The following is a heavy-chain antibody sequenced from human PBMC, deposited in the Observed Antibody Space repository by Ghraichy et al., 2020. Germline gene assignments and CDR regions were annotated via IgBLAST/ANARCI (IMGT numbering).Heavy chain of an antibody. CDR1: GFTFSSYW. J-gene: IGHJ2*01. CDR2: INSDGSST. Sequence: GGSLRLSCAASGFTFSSYWMHWVRQAPGKGLVWVSRINSDGSSTSYADSVKGRFTISRDNAKNTLYLQMNSLRAEDTAVYYCARDPSTVTLYAYWYFDLWGRGTLVTVSS. D-gene: IGHD4-17*01. CDR3: ARDPSTVTLYAYWYFDL. V-gene: IGHV3-74*01.